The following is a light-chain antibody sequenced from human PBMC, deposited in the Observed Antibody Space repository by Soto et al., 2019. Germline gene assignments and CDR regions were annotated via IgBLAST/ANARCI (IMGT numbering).Light chain of an antibody. CDR1: QGISTY. CDR2: DAS. V-gene: IGKV1-9*01. J-gene: IGKJ4*01. Sequence: DIQLTQSPSFLYASVGDRVTITCRASQGISTYLAWYQQRPGKAPKLLIYDASTLQSGVPSRFSGSRSGTEFTLTISSLQPEDLATYYCQQSYSTPRFGGGTKVEIK. CDR3: QQSYSTPR.